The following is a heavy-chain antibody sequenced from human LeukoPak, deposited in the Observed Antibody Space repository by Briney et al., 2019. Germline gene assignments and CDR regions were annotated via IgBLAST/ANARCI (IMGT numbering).Heavy chain of an antibody. CDR1: GFTFSSYA. CDR3: ARAIWDGNCSGGSCYPQPVSFDF. J-gene: IGHJ4*02. D-gene: IGHD2-15*01. CDR2: ISYDGSNK. V-gene: IGHV3-30-3*01. Sequence: PGGSLRLSCAASGFTFSSYAMHWVRQAPGKGLEWVAVISYDGSNKYYADSVKGRFTISRDNSKNTLYLQMNSLRAEDTAVYYCARAIWDGNCSGGSCYPQPVSFDFWGQGTLVTVSS.